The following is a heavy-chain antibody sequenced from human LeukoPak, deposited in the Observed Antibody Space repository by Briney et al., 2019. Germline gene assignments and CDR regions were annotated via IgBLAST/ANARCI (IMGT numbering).Heavy chain of an antibody. CDR1: GFTFGSYA. J-gene: IGHJ3*01. CDR3: AKDRYYGSATYYHSFDF. V-gene: IGHV3-23*01. Sequence: GGSLRLSCAASGFTFGSYAMSWVRQAPGRGLEWVSGISGSGGSTYYADSVRGRFTISRDNSKNTLYLQMNSLRAEDTAVYYCAKDRYYGSATYYHSFDFWGQGTMVTVSS. CDR2: ISGSGGST. D-gene: IGHD3-10*01.